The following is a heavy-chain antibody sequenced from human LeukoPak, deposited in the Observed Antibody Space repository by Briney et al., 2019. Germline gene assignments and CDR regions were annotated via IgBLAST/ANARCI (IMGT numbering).Heavy chain of an antibody. Sequence: PGGSLRFSCAAPGFTFSSYWMHWVRHAPGKRLPCVSRINTDGSTTSYADSVTGRLTISRDNAKTTLYLQMHTLRAEDTAVYYCARGTPAADYWGQGTLVTVSS. D-gene: IGHD2-2*01. J-gene: IGHJ4*02. V-gene: IGHV3-74*01. CDR2: INTDGSTT. CDR3: ARGTPAADY. CDR1: GFTFSSYW.